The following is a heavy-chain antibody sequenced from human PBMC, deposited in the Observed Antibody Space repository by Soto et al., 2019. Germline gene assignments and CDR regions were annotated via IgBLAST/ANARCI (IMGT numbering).Heavy chain of an antibody. CDR3: AKSRTKYRDNFGYVSDY. Sequence: EVELVESGGGLVQPDRSVRLSCAASGFTLDDYAMHWVRQAPGKGLEWVSGISWNSDSIGYADSVKGRFTISRDNARNSLFLQMSSLRAEDTALYYCAKSRTKYRDNFGYVSDYWGQGTLVIVSS. V-gene: IGHV3-9*01. D-gene: IGHD3-16*01. CDR2: ISWNSDSI. CDR1: GFTLDDYA. J-gene: IGHJ4*02.